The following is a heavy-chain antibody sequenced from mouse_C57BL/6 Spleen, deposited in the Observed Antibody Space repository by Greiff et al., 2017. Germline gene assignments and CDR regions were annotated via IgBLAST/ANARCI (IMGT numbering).Heavy chain of an antibody. CDR1: GYTFTDYE. Sequence: QVQLQQSGAELVRPGASVTLSCKASGYTFTDYEMHWVKQTPVHGLEWIGAIDPETGGTAYKQKFKGKAILTADKSSSTAYMGLRSLTSEDSAVYYCTTGYYGSSSYYAMEGWGQGTTVTVSS. CDR3: TTGYYGSSSYYAMEG. D-gene: IGHD1-1*01. J-gene: IGHJ4*01. V-gene: IGHV1-15*01. CDR2: IDPETGGT.